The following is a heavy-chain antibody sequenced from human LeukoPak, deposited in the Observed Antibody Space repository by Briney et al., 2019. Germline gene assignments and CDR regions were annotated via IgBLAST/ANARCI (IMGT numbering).Heavy chain of an antibody. CDR2: IKQDGSEK. D-gene: IGHD6-13*01. V-gene: IGHV3-7*03. CDR1: GFTFSNLW. CDR3: ATSTAAAGTD. Sequence: PGGSLRLSCAASGFTFSNLWMSWVRQAPGNGLKWVANIKQDGSEKYYVDSVKGRFTISRDNAQNSLYLQMNSLRAEDTAIYYCATSTAAAGTDWGQGTLVTVSS. J-gene: IGHJ4*02.